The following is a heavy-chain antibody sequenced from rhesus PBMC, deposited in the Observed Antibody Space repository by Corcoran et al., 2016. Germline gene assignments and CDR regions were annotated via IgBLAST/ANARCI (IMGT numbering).Heavy chain of an antibody. D-gene: IGHD3-9*01. CDR2: ISGSGGST. CDR3: ARDITRMITVTGYGLDS. CDR1: GGSISSNY. V-gene: IGHV4-173*01. J-gene: IGHJ6*01. Sequence: QLQLQESGPGLVKPSETLSLTCAVSGGSISSNYWSWIRQPPGKGLEWIGRISGSGGSTAHNPSLKSRVTISTDTSKNQFSLKLSSVTAADTAVYYCARDITRMITVTGYGLDSWGQGVVVTVSS.